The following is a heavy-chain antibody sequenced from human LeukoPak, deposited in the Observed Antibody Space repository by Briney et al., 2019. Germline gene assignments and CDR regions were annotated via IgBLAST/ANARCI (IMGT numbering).Heavy chain of an antibody. V-gene: IGHV3-23*01. D-gene: IGHD1-26*01. CDR3: ARVDSGNYDY. Sequence: AGGSLRLSCAASGFRFSSYVMGWVRQTPGKGLEYVSSIDGSDGASYYADSVKGRFTISRDNSKNTLFLQMNSLRVEDTAVYYCARVDSGNYDYWGQGTLLTVSS. J-gene: IGHJ4*02. CDR1: GFRFSSYV. CDR2: IDGSDGAS.